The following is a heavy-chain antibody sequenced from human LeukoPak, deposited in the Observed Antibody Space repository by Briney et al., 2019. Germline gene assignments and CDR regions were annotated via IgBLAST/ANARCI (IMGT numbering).Heavy chain of an antibody. CDR2: INAGKGNT. D-gene: IGHD3-22*01. Sequence: ASVKVSCKASGYTFTSYAMHWVRQAPGQRLEWMGWINAGKGNTKYSQKFQGRVTITRDTSASTAYMELSSLRSEDTAVYYCARSLGEYSSGDYWGQGTLVTVSS. V-gene: IGHV1-3*01. CDR3: ARSLGEYSSGDY. J-gene: IGHJ4*02. CDR1: GYTFTSYA.